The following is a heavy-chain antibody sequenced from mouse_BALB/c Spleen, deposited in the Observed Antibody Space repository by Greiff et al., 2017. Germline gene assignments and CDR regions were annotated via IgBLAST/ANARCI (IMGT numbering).Heavy chain of an antibody. D-gene: IGHD1-1*01. J-gene: IGHJ4*01. V-gene: IGHV2-2*02. CDR2: IWSGGST. CDR3: ARKGRATVVAPYYAMDY. Sequence: QVQLKESGPGLVQPSQSLSITCTVSGFSLTSYGVHWVRQSPGKGLEWLGVIWSGGSTDYNAAFISRLSISKDNSKSQVFFKMNSLQANDTAIYYCARKGRATVVAPYYAMDYWGQGTSVTVSS. CDR1: GFSLTSYG.